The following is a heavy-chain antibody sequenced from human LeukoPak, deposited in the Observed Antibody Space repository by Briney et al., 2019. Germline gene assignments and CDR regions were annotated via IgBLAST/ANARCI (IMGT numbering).Heavy chain of an antibody. CDR2: IYYSGST. J-gene: IGHJ3*02. D-gene: IGHD5-24*01. V-gene: IGHV4-59*01. CDR3: ARSRGERWLQFDAFDI. CDR1: GGFISSYY. Sequence: SETLSLTCTVSGGFISSYYWSWIRQPPGKGLEWIGYIYYSGSTNYNPSLKSRVTISVDTSKNQFSLKLSSVTAADTAVYYCARSRGERWLQFDAFDIWGQGTMVTVSS.